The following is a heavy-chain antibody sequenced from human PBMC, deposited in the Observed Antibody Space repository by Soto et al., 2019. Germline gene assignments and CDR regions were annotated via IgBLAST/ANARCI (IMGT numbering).Heavy chain of an antibody. V-gene: IGHV3-49*03. CDR1: GFTFGDYA. Sequence: GGSLRLSCTASGFTFGDYAMSWFRQAPGKGLEWVGFIRSKAYGGTTEYAASVKGRFTISRDDSKSIAYLQMNSLKTEDTAVYYCTRDKPRTIFGVVRPDPWGQGTLVTVSS. D-gene: IGHD3-3*01. CDR3: TRDKPRTIFGVVRPDP. CDR2: IRSKAYGGTT. J-gene: IGHJ5*02.